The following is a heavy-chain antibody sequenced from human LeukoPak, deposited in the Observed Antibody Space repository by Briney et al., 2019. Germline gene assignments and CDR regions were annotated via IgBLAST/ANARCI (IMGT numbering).Heavy chain of an antibody. CDR2: ISGSGGNT. J-gene: IGHJ3*02. CDR1: GFTLSSYA. V-gene: IGHV3-23*01. CDR3: ANRGARPLNKVKSVGIVGGTGAFDI. Sequence: GGTLTLSCAASGFTLSSYAMSWVRQAPGKGLEWLAAISGSGGNTYYADSVKRGFTISRHTSKNALSMPMNSLRAEDTAVYYCANRGARPLNKVKSVGIVGGTGAFDIWGQGTMVTVSS. D-gene: IGHD3-16*02.